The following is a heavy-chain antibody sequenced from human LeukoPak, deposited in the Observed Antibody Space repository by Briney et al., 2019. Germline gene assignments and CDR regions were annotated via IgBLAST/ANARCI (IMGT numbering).Heavy chain of an antibody. Sequence: AGSLRLSCAASGFTFSSYAMSWVRQAPGKGLEWVSAISGSGGSTYYADSVKGRFTISRDNSKNTLYLQMNSLRAEDTAVYYCAKGSAAAGSVVVIIDYWGQGTLVTVSS. CDR3: AKGSAAAGSVVVIIDY. D-gene: IGHD6-13*01. CDR2: ISGSGGST. CDR1: GFTFSSYA. J-gene: IGHJ4*02. V-gene: IGHV3-23*01.